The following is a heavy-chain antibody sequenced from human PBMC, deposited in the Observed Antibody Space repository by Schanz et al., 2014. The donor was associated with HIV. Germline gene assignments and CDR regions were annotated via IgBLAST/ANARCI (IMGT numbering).Heavy chain of an antibody. Sequence: VQLVESGGGVGQPGRSLRLSCAASGFTFSSYAMNWVRQAPGKGLERVSGITWNSITIDYADSVKGRFTISRDNAKNSLYLQMNSLRPEDTALYYCAKGTFLAADGHDAFDIWGQGTMVTVSS. J-gene: IGHJ3*02. V-gene: IGHV3-9*01. CDR1: GFTFSSYA. D-gene: IGHD6-13*01. CDR2: ITWNSITI. CDR3: AKGTFLAADGHDAFDI.